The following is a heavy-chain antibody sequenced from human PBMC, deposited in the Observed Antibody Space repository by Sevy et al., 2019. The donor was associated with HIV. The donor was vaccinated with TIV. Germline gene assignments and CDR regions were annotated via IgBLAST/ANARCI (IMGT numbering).Heavy chain of an antibody. CDR3: ARSYYGSGSGAFDI. CDR1: GFTFSNYW. D-gene: IGHD3-10*01. CDR2: INSDTSST. V-gene: IGHV3-74*01. J-gene: IGHJ3*02. Sequence: GGSRRLSCAASGFTFSNYWMHWVRQAPGKGLVWVSRINSDTSSTSYADSVKGRFTISRDNAKNTLYLQMNSLRAEDTAVYYCARSYYGSGSGAFDIWGQGTMVTVSS.